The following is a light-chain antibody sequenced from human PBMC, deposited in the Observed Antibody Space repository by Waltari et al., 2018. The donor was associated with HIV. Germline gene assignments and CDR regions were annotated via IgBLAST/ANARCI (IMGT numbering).Light chain of an antibody. CDR3: SSYTSSSTLV. Sequence: QSALTQPAPVSGSPGQSITISCTGTSHDVGGYNSVSWYQQHPGKAPKLMIYDVSNRPSGVSNRFSGSKSGNTASLTISGLQAEDEADYYCSSYTSSSTLVFGGGTKLTVL. CDR2: DVS. J-gene: IGLJ2*01. CDR1: SHDVGGYNS. V-gene: IGLV2-14*01.